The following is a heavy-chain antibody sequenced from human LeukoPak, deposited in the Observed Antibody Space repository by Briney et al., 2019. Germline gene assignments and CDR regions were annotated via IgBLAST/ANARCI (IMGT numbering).Heavy chain of an antibody. D-gene: IGHD4-23*01. Sequence: SETLSLTCTVSGGSISSINHHWGWVRQSPGKDLEWIGSIYNGRTTFSNPSLNSRVTISIVTSKNQFSLQLNSVTAADPAVYYCVRHDGRSGGTMGAFDSWGQGSLVTVSS. CDR1: GGSISSINHH. V-gene: IGHV4-39*01. CDR3: VRHDGRSGGTMGAFDS. J-gene: IGHJ5*01. CDR2: IYNGRTT.